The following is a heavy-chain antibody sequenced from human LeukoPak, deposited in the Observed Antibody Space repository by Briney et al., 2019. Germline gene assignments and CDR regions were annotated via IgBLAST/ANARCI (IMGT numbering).Heavy chain of an antibody. CDR1: GFTFSDAW. J-gene: IGHJ4*02. V-gene: IGHV3-53*01. Sequence: GGSLRLSCAASGFTFSDAWMNWVRQAPGKGLEWVSVIYTGGTPYYADSVKGRFTISRDISKNTVYLQMNSLRVEDTAVYFCARGAATGPTLGLDYWGQGTLVTVSS. D-gene: IGHD6-13*01. CDR3: ARGAATGPTLGLDY. CDR2: IYTGGTP.